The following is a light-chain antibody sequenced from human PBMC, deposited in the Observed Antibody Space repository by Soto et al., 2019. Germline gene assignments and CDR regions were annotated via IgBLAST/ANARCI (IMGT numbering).Light chain of an antibody. J-gene: IGKJ4*01. CDR1: QSVSTY. V-gene: IGKV3-15*01. CDR3: QQYNNWPLVT. Sequence: EIVMTQSPATLSVSPGERATLSCRASQSVSTYLAWYQQKPGQAPRLLIFVASTRATGIPARFSGSGSGSEFTLTISSLQSEDFAVYSCQQYNNWPLVTFGGGTKLEIK. CDR2: VAS.